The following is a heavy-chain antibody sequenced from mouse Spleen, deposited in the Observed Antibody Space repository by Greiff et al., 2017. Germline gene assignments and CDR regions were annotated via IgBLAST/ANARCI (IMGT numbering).Heavy chain of an antibody. CDR1: GYSITSGYY. J-gene: IGHJ2*01. V-gene: IGHV3-6*01. CDR3: ATHKLGGFDY. Sequence: ESGPGLVKPSQSLSLTCSVTGYSITSGYYWNWIRQFPGNKLEWMGYISYDGSNNYNPSLKNRISITRDTSKNQFFLKLNSVTTEDTATYYCATHKLGGFDYWGQGTTLTVSS. CDR2: ISYDGSN. D-gene: IGHD4-1*01.